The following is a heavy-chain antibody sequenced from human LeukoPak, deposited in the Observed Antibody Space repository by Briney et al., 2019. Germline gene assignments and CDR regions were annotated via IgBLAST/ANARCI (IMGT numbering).Heavy chain of an antibody. J-gene: IGHJ4*02. CDR3: ARGDHPYSSSQKH. D-gene: IGHD6-13*01. Sequence: SETLSLTCTVSGGSISSGGYYWSWIRQPPGKGLEWIGYIYHSGSTYYNPSLKSRVTISVDRSKNQFSLKLSSVTAADTAVYYCARGDHPYSSSQKHWGQGTLVTVSS. CDR2: IYHSGST. V-gene: IGHV4-30-2*01. CDR1: GGSISSGGYY.